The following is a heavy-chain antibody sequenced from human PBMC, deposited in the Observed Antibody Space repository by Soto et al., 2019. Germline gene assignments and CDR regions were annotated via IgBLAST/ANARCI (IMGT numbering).Heavy chain of an antibody. D-gene: IGHD5-18*01. CDR1: GGSFSGYY. CDR3: ARVSAMVLTRNYYYYYGMDV. V-gene: IGHV4-34*01. CDR2: INHSGST. Sequence: SETLSLTCAVYGGSFSGYYWSWIRQPPGKGLEWIGEINHSGSTNYNPSLKSRVTISVDTSKNQFSLKLSSVTAADTAVYYCARVSAMVLTRNYYYYYGMDVWGQGTTVT. J-gene: IGHJ6*02.